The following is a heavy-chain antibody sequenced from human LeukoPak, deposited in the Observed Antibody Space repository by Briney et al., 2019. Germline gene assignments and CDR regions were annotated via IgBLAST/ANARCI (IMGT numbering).Heavy chain of an antibody. D-gene: IGHD3-22*01. CDR3: ARSPTAYYFDSGPDYFDY. CDR1: DDSISSSSFY. J-gene: IGHJ4*02. V-gene: IGHV4-39*07. Sequence: SETLSLTCSVSDDSISSSSFYWGWIRQPPGKGLEWIGSIYHSGSAHYNPSLKSRFTLSVDTSKNQFSLKLSSVTAADTAVYFCARSPTAYYFDSGPDYFDYWGRGTLVTVSS. CDR2: IYHSGSA.